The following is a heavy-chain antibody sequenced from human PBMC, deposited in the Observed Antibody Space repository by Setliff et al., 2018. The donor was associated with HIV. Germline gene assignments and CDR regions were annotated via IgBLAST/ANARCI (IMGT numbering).Heavy chain of an antibody. CDR2: ISGSGGST. V-gene: IGHV3-23*01. CDR3: AKDPRGSMVRGLINYFDP. D-gene: IGHD3-10*01. J-gene: IGHJ5*02. CDR1: GFTFSSCA. Sequence: PGGSLRLSCAASGFTFSSCAMTWVRQAPGKGLEWVSAISGSGGSTYYADSVKGRFIISRDNSKNTLYLQMNSLRAQDTAIYYCAKDPRGSMVRGLINYFDPWGQGTLVTVSS.